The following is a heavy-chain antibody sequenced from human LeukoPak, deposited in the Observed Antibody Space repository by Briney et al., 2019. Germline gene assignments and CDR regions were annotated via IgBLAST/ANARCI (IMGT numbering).Heavy chain of an antibody. Sequence: GGSLRLSCTASGFSFSGYWMQWVRQAPGKGLVWVSRINTEGSTTNYADSVKGRFTISRDNAKNTLYLQMNSLRAEDTAVYYCLRTTLGPAGAIDYWGQGTLVAVSS. D-gene: IGHD2-2*01. V-gene: IGHV3-74*01. J-gene: IGHJ4*02. CDR1: GFSFSGYW. CDR3: LRTTLGPAGAIDY. CDR2: INTEGSTT.